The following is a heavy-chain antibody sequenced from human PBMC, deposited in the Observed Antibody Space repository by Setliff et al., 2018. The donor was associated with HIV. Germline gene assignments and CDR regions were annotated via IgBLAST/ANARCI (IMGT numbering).Heavy chain of an antibody. CDR1: GYIFTDYY. CDR2: ISVFNGNT. J-gene: IGHJ4*02. Sequence: GASVKVSCKASGYIFTDYYIHWVRQAPGQGLEWVGWISVFNGNTDYAEKFEGRVTMTTDTSTNTAYMELRSLRSDDTAVYYCARRGRHAAPGITYYLDYWGQGTLVTVSS. D-gene: IGHD6-13*01. CDR3: ARRGRHAAPGITYYLDY. V-gene: IGHV1-18*04.